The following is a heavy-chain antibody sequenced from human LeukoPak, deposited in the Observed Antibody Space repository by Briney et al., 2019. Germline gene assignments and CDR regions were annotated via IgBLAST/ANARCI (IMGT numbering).Heavy chain of an antibody. CDR2: IYHSGST. D-gene: IGHD7-27*01. J-gene: IGHJ6*03. Sequence: SETLSLTCTVSVYSISSGYYWGWIRQPPGQGLAWIGSIYHSGSTYYNPSLKSRVTISVDTSKNQFSLKLSSVTAADTAVYYCASGDGYYYYYYMDVWGKGTTVTISS. CDR1: VYSISSGYY. CDR3: ASGDGYYYYYYMDV. V-gene: IGHV4-38-2*02.